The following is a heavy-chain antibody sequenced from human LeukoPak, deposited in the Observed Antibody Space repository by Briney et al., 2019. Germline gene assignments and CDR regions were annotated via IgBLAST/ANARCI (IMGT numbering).Heavy chain of an antibody. CDR1: GFTFSSYA. J-gene: IGHJ5*02. CDR3: AKGGRFLEWLHWFDP. CDR2: ISGSGGST. D-gene: IGHD3-3*01. Sequence: QSGGSLRLSCAASGFTFSSYAMSWVRQAPGKGLEWVSAISGSGGSTYYADSVKGRFTISRDNSKNTLYLQMNSLRAEDTAVYYCAKGGRFLEWLHWFDPWGQGALVTVSS. V-gene: IGHV3-23*01.